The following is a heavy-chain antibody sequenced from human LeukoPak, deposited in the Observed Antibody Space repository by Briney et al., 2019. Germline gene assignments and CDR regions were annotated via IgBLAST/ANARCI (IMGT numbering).Heavy chain of an antibody. CDR2: ISSSSSYI. V-gene: IGHV3-21*01. D-gene: IGHD2-2*01. J-gene: IGHJ4*02. Sequence: PGGSLRLSCAASGFTFSNYNMNWVRQAPGKGLEWVSSISSSSSYIYYADSVKGRFTISRDNAKNSLYLQMNSLRAEDTAVYYCARGHNEYCSSTRCFYFDYWGQGTLVTVSS. CDR1: GFTFSNYN. CDR3: ARGHNEYCSSTRCFYFDY.